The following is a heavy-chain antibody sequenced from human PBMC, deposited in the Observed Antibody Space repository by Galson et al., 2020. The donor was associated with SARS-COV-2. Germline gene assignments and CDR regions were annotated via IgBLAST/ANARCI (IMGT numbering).Heavy chain of an antibody. CDR1: DATMSSYY. D-gene: IGHD4-17*01. J-gene: IGHJ6*02. CDR2: ISYSGST. CDR3: ARDPAPLYGDVVYYGMVV. V-gene: IGHV4-59*01. Sequence: SQTPSLTCSVSDATMSSYYWSWIRQPPGKGLGWIGYISYSGSTSYNPSLRSRVTISVDLTKNQLSLKVTSVTAADTAVYYCARDPAPLYGDVVYYGMVVWGRGTTVTVSS.